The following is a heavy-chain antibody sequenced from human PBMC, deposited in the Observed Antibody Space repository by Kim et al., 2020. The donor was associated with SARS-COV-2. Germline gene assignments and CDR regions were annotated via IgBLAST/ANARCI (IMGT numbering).Heavy chain of an antibody. Sequence: ASVKVSCKASGYTFTSYAMNWVRQAPGQGLEWMGWINTNTGNPTYAQGFTGRFVFSLDTSVSTAYLQISSLKAEDTAVYYCARSMHCATVVTSFHPCRFYGMDVWGQGTTVTVSS. V-gene: IGHV7-4-1*02. CDR3: ARSMHCATVVTSFHPCRFYGMDV. J-gene: IGHJ6*02. CDR2: INTNTGNP. D-gene: IGHD4-17*01. CDR1: GYTFTSYA.